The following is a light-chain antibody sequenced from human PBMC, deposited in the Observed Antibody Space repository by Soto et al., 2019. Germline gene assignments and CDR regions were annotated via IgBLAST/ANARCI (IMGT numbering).Light chain of an antibody. CDR2: AAF. CDR1: PGISSY. CDR3: EQLNSYPVP. Sequence: DIQFTQSPSFLSASVGDRVTITCRASPGISSYLAWYQQKPGKAPKLLIYAAFTLQSGVPSKFSGSGSGTEFTLTSSSLQSEDFATYYCEQLNSYPVPFGQGTRLEIK. J-gene: IGKJ5*01. V-gene: IGKV1-9*01.